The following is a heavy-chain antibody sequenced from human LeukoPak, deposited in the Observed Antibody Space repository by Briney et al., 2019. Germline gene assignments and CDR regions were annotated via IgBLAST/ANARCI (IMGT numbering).Heavy chain of an antibody. Sequence: PGGSLRLSCAASGFTFSNCAMNWVRQAPGKGLEWVSYISSSSSTIYYAGSVKGRFTISRDNAKNSLYLQMNSLRGEDTAVYYCARATNDGSGLTRNFDYWGQGTLVTVSS. CDR2: ISSSSSTI. CDR3: ARATNDGSGLTRNFDY. J-gene: IGHJ4*02. V-gene: IGHV3-48*01. D-gene: IGHD3-10*01. CDR1: GFTFSNCA.